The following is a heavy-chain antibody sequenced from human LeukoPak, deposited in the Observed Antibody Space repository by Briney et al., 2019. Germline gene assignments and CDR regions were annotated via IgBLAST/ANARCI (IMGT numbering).Heavy chain of an antibody. CDR3: ARDSGYCSSTGCYVHYFDY. J-gene: IGHJ4*02. V-gene: IGHV3-20*04. CDR1: GFTFSNAW. D-gene: IGHD2-2*01. Sequence: GGSLRLSCAASGFTFSNAWMSWVRQAPGKGLEWVSGINWNGGSTNYADSVQGRFTISRDNAKNSLYLQMNSLRAEDTAVYYCARDSGYCSSTGCYVHYFDYWGQGTLVTVSS. CDR2: INWNGGST.